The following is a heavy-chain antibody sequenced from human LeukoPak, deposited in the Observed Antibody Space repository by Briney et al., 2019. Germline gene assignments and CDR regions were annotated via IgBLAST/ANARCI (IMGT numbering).Heavy chain of an antibody. Sequence: GGSLRLSCAASGFTFSTYSMNWVRQAPGKGLGWVSYISSSSSAIYYEDSVKGRFTISRDNAKNSLYLQMNSLRAEDTAVYYCARDNPTGGMDVWGQGTTVTVSS. CDR3: ARDNPTGGMDV. CDR2: ISSSSSAI. V-gene: IGHV3-48*04. J-gene: IGHJ6*02. CDR1: GFTFSTYS.